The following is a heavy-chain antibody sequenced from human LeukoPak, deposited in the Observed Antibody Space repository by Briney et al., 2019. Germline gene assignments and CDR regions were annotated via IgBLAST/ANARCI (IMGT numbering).Heavy chain of an antibody. D-gene: IGHD4-17*01. CDR1: GYSFVLCG. V-gene: IGHV1-18*01. J-gene: IGHJ4*02. Sequence: GAAVKVSCKASGYSFVLCGISWVRQAPGQGPEGMGWSSTYNGNTKYAQQFQGRVTMTTDTSTSTAYMELRSLRSDDTAVYYCARDEDYGISVNVDYWGQGALVTVSS. CDR2: SSTYNGNT. CDR3: ARDEDYGISVNVDY.